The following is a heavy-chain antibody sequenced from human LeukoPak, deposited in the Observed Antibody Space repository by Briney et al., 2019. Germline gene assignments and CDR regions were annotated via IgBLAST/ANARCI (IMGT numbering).Heavy chain of an antibody. CDR1: GFTFSNYW. Sequence: GGSLRLSCAASGFTFSNYWMHWVRQAPGKGLVWVSHINTDGSTSGYADSMKGRFTISRDNAKNTLYLQTNSLRPEDTAIYYCARSGGYIDYWGQGTLVTVSS. V-gene: IGHV3-74*01. J-gene: IGHJ4*02. D-gene: IGHD3-22*01. CDR3: ARSGGYIDY. CDR2: INTDGSTS.